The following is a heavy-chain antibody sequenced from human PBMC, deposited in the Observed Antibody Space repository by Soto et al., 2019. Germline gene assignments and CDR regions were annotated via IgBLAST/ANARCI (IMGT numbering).Heavy chain of an antibody. J-gene: IGHJ5*02. CDR2: INSDGSST. CDR3: ARPYYDYVWGSYLPHNWFDP. Sequence: PGGSLRLSCAASGFTFSSYWMHWVRQAPGKGLVWVSRINSDGSSTSYADSVKGRFTISRDNAKNTLYLQMNSLRAEDTAVYYCARPYYDYVWGSYLPHNWFDPWGQGT. V-gene: IGHV3-74*01. CDR1: GFTFSSYW. D-gene: IGHD3-16*01.